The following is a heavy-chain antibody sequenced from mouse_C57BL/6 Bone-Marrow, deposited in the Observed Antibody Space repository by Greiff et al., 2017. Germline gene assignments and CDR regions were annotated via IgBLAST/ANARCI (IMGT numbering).Heavy chain of an antibody. Sequence: VQLQQSGAELARPGASVKLSCKASGYTFTSYGISWVKQRTGQGLEWIGEIYPRSGNTYYNEKFKGKATLTADKSSSTAYMELRRLTSEDSAVYFCARELYWYFDVWGTGTTVTVSS. J-gene: IGHJ1*03. CDR1: GYTFTSYG. CDR2: IYPRSGNT. CDR3: ARELYWYFDV. V-gene: IGHV1-81*01.